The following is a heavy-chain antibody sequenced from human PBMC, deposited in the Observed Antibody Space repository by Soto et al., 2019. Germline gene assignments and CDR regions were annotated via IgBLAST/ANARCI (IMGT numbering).Heavy chain of an antibody. Sequence: SETLSLTCTVSGGPISSGGYYWTWIRQHPGRGLEWIGYIYYSGSASYNPSLKSRVFISIDTSKNQFSLKLSSVTAADTAVYYCAREIYYDSSGQFDYWGQGTLVTVSS. CDR1: GGPISSGGYY. J-gene: IGHJ4*02. CDR2: IYYSGSA. D-gene: IGHD3-22*01. CDR3: AREIYYDSSGQFDY. V-gene: IGHV4-31*03.